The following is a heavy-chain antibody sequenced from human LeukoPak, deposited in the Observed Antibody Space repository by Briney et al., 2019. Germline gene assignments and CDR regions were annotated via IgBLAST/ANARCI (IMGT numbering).Heavy chain of an antibody. CDR1: GFTFRCYA. D-gene: IGHD5-12*01. CDR2: ISASGTQT. Sequence: GGSLRLSCTASGFTFRCYAMSWVRQTPEKGLEWVSSISASGTQTYYADSVKGRFTVSRDNSQNTVYLQMNSLRAEDTALYYCAKEKIVALTPEYWGQGTLVTVSS. CDR3: AKEKIVALTPEY. J-gene: IGHJ4*02. V-gene: IGHV3-23*01.